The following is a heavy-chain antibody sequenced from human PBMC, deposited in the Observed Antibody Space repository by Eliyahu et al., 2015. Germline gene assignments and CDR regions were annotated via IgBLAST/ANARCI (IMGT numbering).Heavy chain of an antibody. D-gene: IGHD5-24*01. CDR2: INSDASST. CDR3: TRNWGDGYGNFDY. Sequence: EVQLVESGGGLVQPGGSLRLSCGASGFTFSNWMHWVRQAPGKGLVWVSRINSDASSTSYADSVKGRFTISRDNAKNTVYLQMNSLRAEDTAVYYCTRNWGDGYGNFDYWGQGTLVTVSS. V-gene: IGHV3-74*01. CDR1: GFTFSNW. J-gene: IGHJ4*02.